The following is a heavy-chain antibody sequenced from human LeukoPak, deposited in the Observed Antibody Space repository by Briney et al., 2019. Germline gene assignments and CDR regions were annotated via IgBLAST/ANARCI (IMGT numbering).Heavy chain of an antibody. CDR3: ARASSGWYYFDY. J-gene: IGHJ4*02. D-gene: IGHD6-19*01. Sequence: GGSLRLSCAASGFTFSSYWMHWVRQAPGKGLVWVSRINSDGSSTSYADSVKGRFTISRDNAKNTLYLQMNSLRAEDTAVYYCARASSGWYYFDYWGQGTLVNVSS. V-gene: IGHV3-74*01. CDR2: INSDGSST. CDR1: GFTFSSYW.